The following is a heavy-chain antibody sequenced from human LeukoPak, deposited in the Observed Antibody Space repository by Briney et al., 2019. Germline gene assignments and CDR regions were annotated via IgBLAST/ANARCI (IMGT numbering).Heavy chain of an antibody. CDR1: GYTFTGYY. Sequence: ASVKVSCKASGYTFTGYYMHWVRQAPGQGLEWMGRINPNSGGTNYAQKFQGRVTMTRDTSISTAYMELSRLRSDDTAVYYCARIPYDFWSGSYYYYGMDVWGQGTTVTVSS. V-gene: IGHV1-2*06. D-gene: IGHD3-3*01. J-gene: IGHJ6*02. CDR2: INPNSGGT. CDR3: ARIPYDFWSGSYYYYGMDV.